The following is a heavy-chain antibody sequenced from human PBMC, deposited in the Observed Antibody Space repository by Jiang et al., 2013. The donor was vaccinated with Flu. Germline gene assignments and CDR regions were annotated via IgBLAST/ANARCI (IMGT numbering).Heavy chain of an antibody. D-gene: IGHD1-26*01. CDR3: ARDGGVGATSLDY. J-gene: IGHJ4*02. V-gene: IGHV4-59*01. CDR2: IYYSGST. Sequence: LLKPSETLSLTCTVSGGSISSYYWSWIRQPPGKGLEWIGYIYYSGSTNYNPSLKSRVTISVDTSKNQFSLKLSSVTAADTAVYYCARDGGVGATSLDYWGQGTLVTVSS. CDR1: GGSISSYY.